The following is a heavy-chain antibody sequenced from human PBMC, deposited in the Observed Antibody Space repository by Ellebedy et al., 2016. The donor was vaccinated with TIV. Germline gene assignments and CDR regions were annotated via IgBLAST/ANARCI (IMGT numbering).Heavy chain of an antibody. CDR3: ARRDGVFDY. CDR1: GGSFSGYY. CDR2: IYYSGST. D-gene: IGHD2-8*01. V-gene: IGHV4-34*01. J-gene: IGHJ4*02. Sequence: MPSETLSLTCAVYGGSFSGYYWSWIRQPPGKGLEWIGSIYYSGSTYYNPSLKSRVTISVDTSKNQFSLKLSSVTAADTAVYYCARRDGVFDYWGQGTLVTVSS.